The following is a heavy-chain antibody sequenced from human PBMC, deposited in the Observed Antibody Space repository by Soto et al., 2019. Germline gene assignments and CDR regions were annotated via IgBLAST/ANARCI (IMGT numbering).Heavy chain of an antibody. J-gene: IGHJ6*02. CDR3: ARADTDLEADGTWYYYYGMDV. CDR1: GGSFSGYY. V-gene: IGHV4-34*01. D-gene: IGHD6-13*01. CDR2: INHSGST. Sequence: SETLSLTCAVYGGSFSGYYWSWIRQPPGKGLEWIGEINHSGSTNYNPSLKSRVTISVDTSKNQFSLKLSSVTAADTAVYYCARADTDLEADGTWYYYYGMDVWGQGTTVTVSS.